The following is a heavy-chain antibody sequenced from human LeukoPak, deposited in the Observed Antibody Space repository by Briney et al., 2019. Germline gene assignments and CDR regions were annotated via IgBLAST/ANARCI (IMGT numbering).Heavy chain of an antibody. CDR1: GFTFDDYA. Sequence: GRSLRLSCAASGFTFDDYAMPWVRQAPGKGLEWVSGISWNSGSIGYADSVKGRFTISRDNAKSSLYLQMNSLRAEDTAVYYCARDPVRQQLVPLLSYYYGMDVWGQGTTVTVSS. CDR3: ARDPVRQQLVPLLSYYYGMDV. V-gene: IGHV3-9*01. J-gene: IGHJ6*02. CDR2: ISWNSGSI. D-gene: IGHD6-13*01.